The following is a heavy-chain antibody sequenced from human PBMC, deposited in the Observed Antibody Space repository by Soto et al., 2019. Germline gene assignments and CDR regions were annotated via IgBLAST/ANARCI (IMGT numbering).Heavy chain of an antibody. V-gene: IGHV1-46*01. J-gene: IGHJ4*02. D-gene: IGHD1-26*01. CDR2: INPSSGST. CDR3: ARSLGETTSLFDY. CDR1: GYIFIHCF. Sequence: QVQLVQSGAEVKQPGASVRLSCKASGYIFIHCFMHWVRQAPGQGLEWMGGINPSSGSTTYAQKFQGRVTVTRDTSTSTVYMELSGLGSEDTAMYYCARSLGETTSLFDYWGQGSLVTVS.